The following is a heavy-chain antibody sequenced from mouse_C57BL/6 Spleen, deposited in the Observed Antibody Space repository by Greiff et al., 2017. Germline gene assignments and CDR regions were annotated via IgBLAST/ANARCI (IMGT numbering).Heavy chain of an antibody. J-gene: IGHJ4*01. CDR2: INPRAGGT. Sequence: QVQLQQSGPELVKPGASVKLSCKASGYTFTSYWMNWVKQRPGKGLEWIGNINPRAGGTNYNGKFKCKATLTVDKSSSTAYMQLSNLTSEDSAVYFCASYDYDYAIDYWGKGTSVTVSA. CDR3: ASYDYDYAIDY. D-gene: IGHD2-4*01. V-gene: IGHV1-53*01. CDR1: GYTFTSYW.